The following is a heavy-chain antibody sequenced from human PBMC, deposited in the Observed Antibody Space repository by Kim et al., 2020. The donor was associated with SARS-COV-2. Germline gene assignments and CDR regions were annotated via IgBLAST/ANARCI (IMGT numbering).Heavy chain of an antibody. D-gene: IGHD2-8*01. V-gene: IGHV4-59*01. CDR3: ARGYGDYVYY. CDR1: GGSISSYY. Sequence: SETLSLTCTVSGGSISSYYWSWIRQPPGKGLEWIGYIYYSGSTNYNPSLKSRVTISVDTSKNLFSLKLSSVTAADTAVYYCARGYGDYVYYWGQGTLVTVSS. J-gene: IGHJ4*02. CDR2: IYYSGST.